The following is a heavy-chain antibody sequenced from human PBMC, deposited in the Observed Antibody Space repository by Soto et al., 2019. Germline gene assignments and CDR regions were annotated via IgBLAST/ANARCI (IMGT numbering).Heavy chain of an antibody. Sequence: HPGGSLRLSCAASGFTFSSYAMSWVRQAPGKGLEWVSAISGSGGSTYYADSVKGRFTISRDNSKNTLYLQMNSLRAEDTAVYYCAKATYYYDSSGYPSYYFDYWGQGTPVTVSS. CDR2: ISGSGGST. CDR1: GFTFSSYA. CDR3: AKATYYYDSSGYPSYYFDY. J-gene: IGHJ4*02. D-gene: IGHD3-22*01. V-gene: IGHV3-23*01.